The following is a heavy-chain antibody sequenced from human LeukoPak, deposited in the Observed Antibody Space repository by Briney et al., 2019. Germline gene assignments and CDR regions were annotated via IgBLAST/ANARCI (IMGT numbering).Heavy chain of an antibody. J-gene: IGHJ6*02. CDR3: ATGYDYGDSSVYYYYGMDV. Sequence: ASVKVSCKASGYTFTSYGISWVRQAPGQGLEWMGWISAYNGNTNYAQKLQGRVTMTEDTSTDTAYMELSSLRSEDTAVYYCATGYDYGDSSVYYYYGMDVWGQGTTVTVSS. CDR2: ISAYNGNT. D-gene: IGHD4-17*01. CDR1: GYTFTSYG. V-gene: IGHV1-18*01.